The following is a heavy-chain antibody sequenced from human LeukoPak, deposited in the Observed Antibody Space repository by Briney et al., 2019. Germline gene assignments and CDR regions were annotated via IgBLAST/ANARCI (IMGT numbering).Heavy chain of an antibody. CDR3: ARAYDILTGYSPFDY. J-gene: IGHJ4*02. D-gene: IGHD3-9*01. V-gene: IGHV2-5*02. CDR1: GFSLSTRGVG. CDR2: IYWDDDK. Sequence: SGPTLVNPTQTLTLTCTFSGFSLSTRGVGVGWIRQPPGKALEWLALIYWDDDKRYSPSLKSRLTITRDTSKNQVVLTMTNMDPVDTATYYWARAYDILTGYSPFDYWGQGTLVTVSS.